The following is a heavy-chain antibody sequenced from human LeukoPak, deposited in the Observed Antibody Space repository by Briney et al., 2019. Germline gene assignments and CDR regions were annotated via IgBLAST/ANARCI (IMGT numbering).Heavy chain of an antibody. CDR2: IYYSGST. V-gene: IGHV4-39*01. J-gene: IGHJ3*02. CDR3: ARGASYGAFDI. CDR1: GGSISSYY. Sequence: PSETLSLTCTVSGGSISSYYWGWIRQPPGKGLEWIGSIYYSGSTYYNPSLKSRVTISVDTSENQFSLKLSSVTAADTAVYYCARGASYGAFDIWGQGTMVTVSS. D-gene: IGHD3-10*01.